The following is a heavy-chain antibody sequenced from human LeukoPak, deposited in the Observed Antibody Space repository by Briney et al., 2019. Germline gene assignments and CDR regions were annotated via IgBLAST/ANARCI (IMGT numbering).Heavy chain of an antibody. CDR1: GGSFSGYY. D-gene: IGHD3-22*01. J-gene: IGHJ3*01. CDR2: INHSGST. CDR3: ARRGYYYDSSGYYLD. V-gene: IGHV4-34*01. Sequence: SETLPLTCAVYGGSFSGYYWSWIRQPPGKGLEWIGEINHSGSTNYNPSLKSRVTISVDTSKNQFSLKLSSVTAADTAVYYCARRGYYYDSSGYYLDWGQGTMVTVSS.